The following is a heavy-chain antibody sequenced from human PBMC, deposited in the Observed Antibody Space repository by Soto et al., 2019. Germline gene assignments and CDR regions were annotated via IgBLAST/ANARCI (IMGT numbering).Heavy chain of an antibody. J-gene: IGHJ4*02. V-gene: IGHV3-30*18. Sequence: GALRLSCAASGFTFNIYGMHWVRQAPDKGLEWVALISYDGSNQYYADSVKGRFTISRDNSKNTLFLQMNSLRADDTAVYYCAKDQASGQGSFDSWGQGTLVTVSS. CDR3: AKDQASGQGSFDS. CDR1: GFTFNIYG. CDR2: ISYDGSNQ.